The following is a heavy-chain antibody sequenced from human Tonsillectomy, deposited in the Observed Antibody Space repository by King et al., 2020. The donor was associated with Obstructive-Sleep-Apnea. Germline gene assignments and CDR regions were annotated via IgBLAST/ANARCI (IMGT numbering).Heavy chain of an antibody. J-gene: IGHJ4*02. CDR1: GFTFDAYS. CDR2: SSWNSGSM. D-gene: IGHD5-24*01. CDR3: AKDTTSEMAAPYDY. Sequence: VQLVESGGRLVQSGRSLRLSCVASGFTFDAYSIPWVRQAPGKGLEWVSGSSWNSGSMGYADAVKGRFTIFSDNAKNSLYLQMNSLRVEDTALYYCAKDTTSEMAAPYDYWGRGTLVTVSS. V-gene: IGHV3-9*01.